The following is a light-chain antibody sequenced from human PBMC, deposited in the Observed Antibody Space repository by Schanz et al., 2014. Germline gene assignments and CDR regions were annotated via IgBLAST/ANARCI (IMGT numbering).Light chain of an antibody. V-gene: IGLV2-8*01. Sequence: QSALTQPASVSGSPGQSITISCTGTSSDVGTYSFISWYQHHPGKAPKLLIYEVTKRPSGVPDRFSGSKSGNTASLTVSGLQAEDEADYYCISYAGSNIFGVFGGGTKLTVL. CDR2: EVT. CDR1: SSDVGTYSF. J-gene: IGLJ2*01. CDR3: ISYAGSNIFGV.